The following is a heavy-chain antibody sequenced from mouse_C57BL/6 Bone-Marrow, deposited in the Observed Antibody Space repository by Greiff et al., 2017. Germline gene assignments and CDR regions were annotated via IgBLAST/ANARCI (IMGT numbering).Heavy chain of an antibody. D-gene: IGHD1-1*01. V-gene: IGHV1-63*01. CDR3: ARSGYYGSSYGYCDV. Sequence: VQLQQSGAELVRPGTSVKMSCKASGYTFTNYWIGWAKQRPGHGLEWIGDIYPGGGYTNYNEKFKGKATLTADKSSSTAYMQFSSLTSEDSAIYYCARSGYYGSSYGYCDVWGTGTTVTVSS. CDR1: GYTFTNYW. CDR2: IYPGGGYT. J-gene: IGHJ1*03.